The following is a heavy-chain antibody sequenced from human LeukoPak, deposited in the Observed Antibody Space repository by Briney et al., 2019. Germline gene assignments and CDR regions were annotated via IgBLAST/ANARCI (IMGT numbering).Heavy chain of an antibody. CDR2: IYSDNT. Sequence: GGSLRLSCTVSGFTVSSNSMSWVRQAPGKGLEWVSFIYSDNTHYSDSVKGRFTISRDNAKNTLYLQMNSLRDEDTAVYYCARELNGAFDPWGQGTLVTVSS. V-gene: IGHV3-53*01. CDR1: GFTVSSNS. J-gene: IGHJ5*02. D-gene: IGHD1-1*01. CDR3: ARELNGAFDP.